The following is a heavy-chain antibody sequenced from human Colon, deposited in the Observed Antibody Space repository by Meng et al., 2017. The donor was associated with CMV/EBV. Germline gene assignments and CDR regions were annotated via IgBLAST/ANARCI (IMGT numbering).Heavy chain of an antibody. V-gene: IGHV3-30*02. J-gene: IGHJ4*02. CDR3: AKGGSYYPHPSFYFDY. CDR2: IRYDGSNK. D-gene: IGHD1-26*01. CDR1: GFTFSSYG. Sequence: GESLKISCAASGFTFSSYGMHWVRQAPGKGLEWVAFIRYDGSNKYYADSVKGRFTISRDNSDNTLHLQMNSMRAEDTAVYYCAKGGSYYPHPSFYFDYWGQGTQVTVSS.